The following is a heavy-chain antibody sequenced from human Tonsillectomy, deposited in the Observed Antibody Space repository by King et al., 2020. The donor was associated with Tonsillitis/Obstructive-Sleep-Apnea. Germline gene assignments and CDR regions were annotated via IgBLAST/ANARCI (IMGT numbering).Heavy chain of an antibody. CDR2: ISINGGST. Sequence: VQLVESGGGLVQPGGSLRLSCSVSGFTFSGNGMHWVRQAPGKGLEYVSAISINGGSTYYADSVKGRFTISRDNSKNTLYLQMSSLRTEDTAVYYCVKVFPSSSGKYYFDYWGQGTLVTVSS. CDR3: VKVFPSSSGKYYFDY. J-gene: IGHJ4*02. V-gene: IGHV3-64D*06. CDR1: GFTFSGNG. D-gene: IGHD6-6*01.